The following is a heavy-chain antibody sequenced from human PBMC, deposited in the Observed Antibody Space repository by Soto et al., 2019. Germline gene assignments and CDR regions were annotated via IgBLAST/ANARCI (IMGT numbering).Heavy chain of an antibody. CDR1: GYPFTTYG. CDR2: ISIYNGNT. D-gene: IGHD2-15*01. J-gene: IGHJ4*02. V-gene: IGHV1-18*01. Sequence: QVQLVQSGAEVKKPGASVKVSCKASGYPFTTYGINWVRQAPGQGLEWMGWISIYNGNTNYAQKFQGRVTMTTDTSTNTAYMELRGLRSDDTALYYCARGGFCSDCSCHVGALDHWGQGSLVTVSS. CDR3: ARGGFCSDCSCHVGALDH.